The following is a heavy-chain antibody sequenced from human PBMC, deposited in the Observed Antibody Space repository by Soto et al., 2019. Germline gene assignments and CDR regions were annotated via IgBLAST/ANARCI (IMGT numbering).Heavy chain of an antibody. CDR1: GYTFTSYA. J-gene: IGHJ6*02. CDR2: INAGNGGT. CDR3: ARDRGYSYSYGMDV. D-gene: IGHD5-18*01. Sequence: ASVKVSCKASGYTFTSYAMHWVRQAPGQRLEWMGWINAGNGGTKFSQKFQGRVTITRDTSASTSYMELSSLRSEDTAVYYCARDRGYSYSYGMDVWGQGTTVTVPS. V-gene: IGHV1-3*01.